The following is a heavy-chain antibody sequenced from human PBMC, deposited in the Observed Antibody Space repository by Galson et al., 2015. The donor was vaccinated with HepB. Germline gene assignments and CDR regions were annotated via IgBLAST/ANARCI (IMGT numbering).Heavy chain of an antibody. V-gene: IGHV1-69*13. CDR2: IIPIFGTA. D-gene: IGHD4-23*01. Sequence: SVKVSCKASGGTFSSYAISWVRQAPGQGLEWMGGIIPIFGTANYAQKFQGRVTITADESTSTAYMELSSLRSEDTAVYYCARGLKDYGGPNDDAFDIWGQGTMVTVSS. J-gene: IGHJ3*02. CDR1: GGTFSSYA. CDR3: ARGLKDYGGPNDDAFDI.